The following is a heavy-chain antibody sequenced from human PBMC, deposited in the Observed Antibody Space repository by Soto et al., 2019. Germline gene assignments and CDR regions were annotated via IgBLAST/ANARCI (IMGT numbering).Heavy chain of an antibody. CDR3: ARHLGDDFWSGSLGYYYYYGMDV. CDR2: IIPIFGTA. Sequence: ASVKVSCKASGCTFSSYAISWVRQAPGQGLEWMGGIIPIFGTANYAQKFQGRVTITADESTSTAYMELSSLRSEDTAVYYCARHLGDDFWSGSLGYYYYYGMDVWGQGTTVTVSS. J-gene: IGHJ6*02. D-gene: IGHD3-3*01. CDR1: GCTFSSYA. V-gene: IGHV1-69*13.